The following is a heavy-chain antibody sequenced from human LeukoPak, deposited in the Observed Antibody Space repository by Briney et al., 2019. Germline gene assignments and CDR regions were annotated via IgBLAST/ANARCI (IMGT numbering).Heavy chain of an antibody. Sequence: ASVTVSCKASGYTFTSYDINWVRQATGHGLEWMGWMNPNSGNTGYAQKFQGRVTMTRNTSISTAYMELSRLRSDDTAVYYCARLRTTTAYYYYYMDVWGKGTTVTVSS. J-gene: IGHJ6*03. V-gene: IGHV1-8*01. CDR1: GYTFTSYD. CDR3: ARLRTTTAYYYYYMDV. CDR2: MNPNSGNT. D-gene: IGHD4-17*01.